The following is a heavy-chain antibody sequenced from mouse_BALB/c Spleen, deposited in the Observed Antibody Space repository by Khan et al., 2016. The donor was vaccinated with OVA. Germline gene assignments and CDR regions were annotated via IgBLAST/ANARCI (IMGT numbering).Heavy chain of an antibody. CDR2: ISSGGDYT. V-gene: IGHV5-6*01. D-gene: IGHD4-1*01. J-gene: IGHJ3*01. CDR1: GFTFSNYG. Sequence: EVELVESGGDLVKPGGSLKLSCAASGFTFSNYGMSWVRQTPDKRLEWVATISSGGDYTYYPASVKGRFTIFRDNAKNTLYLQMGSLKSEDTAMYHCASHLTGSFAYWGQGTLGTVSA. CDR3: ASHLTGSFAY.